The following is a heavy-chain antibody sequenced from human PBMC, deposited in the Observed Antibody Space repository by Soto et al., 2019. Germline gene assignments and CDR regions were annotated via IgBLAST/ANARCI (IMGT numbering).Heavy chain of an antibody. J-gene: IGHJ5*02. V-gene: IGHV4-39*01. D-gene: IGHD3-3*01. Sequence: QLQLQESGPGLVKPSETLSLTCTVSGGSISSSSYYWGWIRQPPGKGLEWIGSIYYSGSTYYNPSLKSRVTISLDTSNNQFSLKLSSVTAADTAVYYCARLRYDFWSGYSGNWFDPWGQGTLVTVSS. CDR1: GGSISSSSYY. CDR2: IYYSGST. CDR3: ARLRYDFWSGYSGNWFDP.